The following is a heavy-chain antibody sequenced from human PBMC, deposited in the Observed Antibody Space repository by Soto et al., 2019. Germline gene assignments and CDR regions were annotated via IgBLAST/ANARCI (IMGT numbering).Heavy chain of an antibody. V-gene: IGHV4-59*01. Sequence: TLSLTCTVSGGSISSYHWSWIPQPPGKGLEWIGYIYYSGSTNYNPSLKSRVTISVDTPKNQFSLKLSSVTAADTAVYYCARVRGCSSTRFRSRSDYFDYLGQGTLVTGSS. D-gene: IGHD2-2*01. CDR1: GGSISSYH. CDR3: ARVRGCSSTRFRSRSDYFDY. J-gene: IGHJ4*02. CDR2: IYYSGST.